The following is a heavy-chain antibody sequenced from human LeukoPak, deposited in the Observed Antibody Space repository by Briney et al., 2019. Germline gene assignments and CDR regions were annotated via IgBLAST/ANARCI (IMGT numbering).Heavy chain of an antibody. D-gene: IGHD6-13*01. J-gene: IGHJ6*04. CDR1: GGTFSSYA. CDR3: ARGKVTYSSSWYYYYYYGMDV. V-gene: IGHV1-69*01. CDR2: IIPIFGTA. Sequence: EASVKVSCKASGGTFSSYAISWVRQAPGQGLEWMGGIIPIFGTANYAQKFQGRVTITADESTSTAYMELSSLRSEDTDVYYCARGKVTYSSSWYYYYYYGMDVWGKGTTVTVSS.